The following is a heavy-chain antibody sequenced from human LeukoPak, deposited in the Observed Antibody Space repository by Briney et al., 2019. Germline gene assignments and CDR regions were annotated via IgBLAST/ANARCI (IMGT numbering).Heavy chain of an antibody. D-gene: IGHD2-2*02. CDR1: GYTLSVLP. V-gene: IGHV1-24*01. CDR3: ATRTVPTAIHSAFDI. Sequence: ASVKVSCKSPGYTLSVLPIHWVRQAPGKGLECMGGYEPEDGETFYTQEFQGRVTMTEDISTDTAYMELSSLRSDDTAMYYCATRTVPTAIHSAFDIWGQGTMVTVSS. CDR2: YEPEDGET. J-gene: IGHJ3*02.